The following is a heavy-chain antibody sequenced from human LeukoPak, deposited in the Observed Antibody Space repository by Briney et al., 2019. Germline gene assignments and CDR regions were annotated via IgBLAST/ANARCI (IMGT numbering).Heavy chain of an antibody. J-gene: IGHJ4*02. D-gene: IGHD2-8*01. CDR1: GFTFSSYS. V-gene: IGHV3-21*01. CDR2: ICSTSIYK. CDR3: ARDPRIYCTNGICRDDYFDN. Sequence: PGGSLRLSCAASGFTFSSYSMNWVRQAPWKGLEWVSSICSTSIYKYYADSVKGRFTISRDNAKDSLFLQMNSLRAEDTAIYYCARDPRIYCTNGICRDDYFDNWGLGTLVTVSS.